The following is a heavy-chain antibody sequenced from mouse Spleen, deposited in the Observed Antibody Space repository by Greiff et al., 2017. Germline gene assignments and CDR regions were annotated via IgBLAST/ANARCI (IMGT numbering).Heavy chain of an antibody. CDR1: GYTFTDYY. CDR3: ARLGDYYNFDY. CDR2: INPNNGGT. Sequence: EVQLQQSGPELVKPGASVKISCKASGYTFTDYYMNWVKQSHGKSLEWIGDINPNNGGTSYNQKFKGKATLTVDKSSSTAYMELRSLTSEDSAVYYCARLGDYYNFDYWGQGTTLTVSS. V-gene: IGHV1-26*01. D-gene: IGHD2-12*01. J-gene: IGHJ2*01.